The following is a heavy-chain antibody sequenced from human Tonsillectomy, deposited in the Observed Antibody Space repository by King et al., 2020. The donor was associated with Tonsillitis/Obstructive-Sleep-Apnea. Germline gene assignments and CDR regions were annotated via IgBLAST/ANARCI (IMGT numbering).Heavy chain of an antibody. CDR3: AAAAIWSGSYYFDY. CDR2: IVVGSGNT. CDR1: GFTFTSSA. V-gene: IGHV1-58*01. J-gene: IGHJ4*02. D-gene: IGHD3-3*01. Sequence: QLVESGPEVKKPGTSVKVSCKASGFTFTSSAVQWVRQARGQRLEWIGWIVVGSGNTNYTQKFQEIVTITRDMSTSTAYMELSSLRSEDTAVYYCAAAAIWSGSYYFDYWGQGTLVTVSS.